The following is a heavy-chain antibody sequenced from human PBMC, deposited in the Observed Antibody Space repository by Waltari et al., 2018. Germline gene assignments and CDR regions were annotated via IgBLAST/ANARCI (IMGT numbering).Heavy chain of an antibody. CDR1: GGSISNSAYY. CDR2: IYYSGTT. V-gene: IGHV4-39*01. CDR3: ARRRGYSYGYFLDY. D-gene: IGHD5-18*01. Sequence: QLQLQESGPGLVKPSETLSLTCTVSGGSISNSAYYWGWIRQPPGKGLEWIGSIYYSGTTSYNPSLKSRVTISVDTSKNQFSLKLSSVTAADTAVYYCARRRGYSYGYFLDYWGQGTLVTVSS. J-gene: IGHJ4*02.